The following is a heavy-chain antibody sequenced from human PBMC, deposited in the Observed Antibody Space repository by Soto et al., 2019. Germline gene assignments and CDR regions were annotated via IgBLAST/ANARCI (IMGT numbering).Heavy chain of an antibody. V-gene: IGHV3-23*01. CDR3: AKVGGDPFDY. CDR1: VFTFISYA. Sequence: GGSLRLSCASSVFTFISYAMSWVRQAPGKGLEWVSAISGSGGSTYYADSVKGRFTISRDNSKNTLYLQMNSLRAEDTAVYYCAKVGGDPFDYWGQGTLVTVSS. D-gene: IGHD2-21*02. CDR2: ISGSGGST. J-gene: IGHJ4*02.